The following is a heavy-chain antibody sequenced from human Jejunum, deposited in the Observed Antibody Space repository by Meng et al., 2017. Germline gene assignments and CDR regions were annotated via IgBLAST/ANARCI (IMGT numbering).Heavy chain of an antibody. D-gene: IGHD3-22*01. Sequence: SETLSLTCTVSGGSISSYYWSWIRQPPGKGLEWIGYIYYSGSTNYHPSLKSRVTISVDTSKNQFSLKLSSVTAADTAVYYCARARHYYDSSGFYEFDYWGQGTLVTVSS. CDR3: ARARHYYDSSGFYEFDY. CDR1: GGSISSYY. J-gene: IGHJ4*02. V-gene: IGHV4-59*01. CDR2: IYYSGST.